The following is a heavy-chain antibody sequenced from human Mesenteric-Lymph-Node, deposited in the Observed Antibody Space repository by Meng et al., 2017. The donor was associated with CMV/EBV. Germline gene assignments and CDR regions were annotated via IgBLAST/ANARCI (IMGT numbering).Heavy chain of an antibody. CDR1: GFTFSDYY. CDR3: ARDSSSSGWYGYSDL. J-gene: IGHJ4*02. V-gene: IGHV3-69-1*02. CDR2: ISSSSTI. D-gene: IGHD6-19*01. Sequence: GGSLRLSCAASGFTFSDYYMNWVRQAPGKGLEWDSSISSSSTIYYADSVEGRFTISRDNAKNSLYLQMNSLRAEDTAVYYCARDSSSSGWYGYSDLWGQGTLVTVSS.